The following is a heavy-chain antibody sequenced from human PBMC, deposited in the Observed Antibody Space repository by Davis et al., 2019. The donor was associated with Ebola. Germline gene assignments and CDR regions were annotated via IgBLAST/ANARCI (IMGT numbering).Heavy chain of an antibody. J-gene: IGHJ2*01. V-gene: IGHV3-23*01. D-gene: IGHD1-7*01. CDR3: AKDGGNYPYWYFDL. CDR1: GFIFRNYV. CDR2: TTLSGGST. Sequence: GESLKISCETSGFIFRNYVMSWVRQAPGKGLEWVSATTLSGGSTYYADSVKGRFTISRDNSRNTLYLQMNSLRAEDTALYYCAKDGGNYPYWYFDLWGRGTLVTVSS.